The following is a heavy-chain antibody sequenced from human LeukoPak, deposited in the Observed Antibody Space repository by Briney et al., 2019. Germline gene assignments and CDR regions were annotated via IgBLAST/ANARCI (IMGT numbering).Heavy chain of an antibody. V-gene: IGHV4-4*07. CDR3: ARGRAVAEY. J-gene: IGHJ4*02. Sequence: PSETLSLTCTVSGGSISNYYWSWIRQPAGKGLEWIGRINTSGSTNYNPSLKSRVTMSADTSKYQFSLQLSSVTATDTAVYYCARGRAVAEYWGQGILVTVSS. D-gene: IGHD6-19*01. CDR1: GGSISNYY. CDR2: INTSGST.